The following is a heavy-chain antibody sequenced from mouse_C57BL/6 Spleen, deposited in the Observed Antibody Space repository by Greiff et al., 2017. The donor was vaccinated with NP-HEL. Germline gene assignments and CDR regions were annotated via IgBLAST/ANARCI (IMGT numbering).Heavy chain of an antibody. D-gene: IGHD1-1*01. Sequence: EVQGVESGGGLVKPGGSLKLSCAASGFTFSDYGMHWVRQAPEKGLEWVAYISSGSSTIYYADTVKGRFTISRDNAKNTLFLQMTSLRSEDTAMYYCARNYGSSYVAWFAYWGQGTLVTVSA. CDR1: GFTFSDYG. CDR2: ISSGSSTI. J-gene: IGHJ3*01. V-gene: IGHV5-17*01. CDR3: ARNYGSSYVAWFAY.